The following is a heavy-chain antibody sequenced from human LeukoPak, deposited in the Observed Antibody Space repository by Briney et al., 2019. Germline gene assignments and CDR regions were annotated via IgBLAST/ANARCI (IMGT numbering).Heavy chain of an antibody. CDR1: GGSISSNNDC. J-gene: IGHJ3*02. V-gene: IGHV4-39*01. D-gene: IGHD3-10*01. Sequence: PSETLSLTCTVSGGSISSNNDCWGWIRQPPGQGLEWIASIKYSGHTYYSPSLKSRVTISVDTSNNQLSLRLTSVTAADTAVYYCAKQRAFFGEWAFDIWGQGTTVTVSS. CDR3: AKQRAFFGEWAFDI. CDR2: IKYSGHT.